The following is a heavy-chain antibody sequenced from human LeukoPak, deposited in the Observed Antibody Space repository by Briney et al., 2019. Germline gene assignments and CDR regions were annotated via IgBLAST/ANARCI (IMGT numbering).Heavy chain of an antibody. CDR3: ARGQEQFSSPWQWGPRRKNFYYYGMDV. V-gene: IGHV3-66*01. Sequence: GGSLRLSCAASGFTVSSSSMNWVRLGPGKGLEWVSVISSDGNTYYADSVKARFTISRDNSRNTLSLQMHGLRADDTAVYYCARGQEQFSSPWQWGPRRKNFYYYGMDVWGQGTTVTVSS. CDR2: ISSDGNT. CDR1: GFTVSSSS. J-gene: IGHJ6*02. D-gene: IGHD6-19*01.